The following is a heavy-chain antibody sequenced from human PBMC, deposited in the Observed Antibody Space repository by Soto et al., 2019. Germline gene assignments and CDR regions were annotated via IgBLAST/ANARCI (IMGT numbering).Heavy chain of an antibody. CDR3: ARAHSITMVRGVHPKGFDP. J-gene: IGHJ5*02. V-gene: IGHV3-11*06. CDR1: GFTFSDYY. CDR2: ISGRSSFT. Sequence: QVQLVESGGDLVRPGGSLRLSCAASGFTFSDYYMSWIRQAPGKGLEWVSYISGRSSFTNYADSVKGRFTISRDNAKNSLYLQMNSLRAEGSGVYYCARAHSITMVRGVHPKGFDPWGQGTLVTVSS. D-gene: IGHD3-10*01.